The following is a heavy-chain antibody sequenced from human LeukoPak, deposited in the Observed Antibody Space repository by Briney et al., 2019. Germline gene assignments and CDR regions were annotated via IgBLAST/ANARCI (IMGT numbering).Heavy chain of an antibody. CDR2: ISSSGSTI. CDR1: GFTFSSYE. V-gene: IGHV3-48*03. D-gene: IGHD3-10*01. Sequence: GESLRLSCAASGFTFSSYEMNWVRQAPGKGREWVSYISSSGSTIYYADSVKGRFTISRDNAKNSLYLQMNSLRAEDTAVYYCARLAYGSGPYGMDVWGKGTTVTVSS. CDR3: ARLAYGSGPYGMDV. J-gene: IGHJ6*04.